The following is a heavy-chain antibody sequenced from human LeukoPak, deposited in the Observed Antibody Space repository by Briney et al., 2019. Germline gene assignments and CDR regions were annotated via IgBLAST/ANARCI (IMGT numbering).Heavy chain of an antibody. Sequence: KPSEALSLTCAVYGGSFSGYYWSWIRQPPGKGLEWIGEINHSGSTNYNPSLKSRVTISVDTSKNQFSLKLSSVTAADTAVYYCARSRRIAAAGAVFDYWGQGTLATVSS. D-gene: IGHD6-13*01. J-gene: IGHJ4*02. CDR2: INHSGST. V-gene: IGHV4-34*01. CDR3: ARSRRIAAAGAVFDY. CDR1: GGSFSGYY.